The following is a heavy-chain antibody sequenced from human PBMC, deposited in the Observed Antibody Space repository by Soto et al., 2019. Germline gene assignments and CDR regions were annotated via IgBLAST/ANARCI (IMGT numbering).Heavy chain of an antibody. J-gene: IGHJ4*01. CDR2: IYSGGST. CDR1: GFTGSSDY. V-gene: IGHV3-53*01. CDR3: ARDLGLWGSWRDY. Sequence: GSLRFTWAGSGFTGSSDYMSGVRQAPGKGLEWVSVIYSGGSTYYADSVKGRFTISRDNSKNTLYLQMNSLRAEDTAVYYCARDLGLWGSWRDYWGHGTLVTVSS. D-gene: IGHD2-21*01.